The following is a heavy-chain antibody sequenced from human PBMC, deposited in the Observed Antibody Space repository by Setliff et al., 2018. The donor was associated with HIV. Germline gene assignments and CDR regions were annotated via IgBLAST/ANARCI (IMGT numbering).Heavy chain of an antibody. Sequence: ASVKVSCKASDYTFTSYGITWVRQAPGQGLEWMGWISVYNGNTNYAQKVQGRVTMTTDTSTSTAYMELSRLRSDDTAVYYCATLAGDYYYSGRGYYFMDVWGKGTTVTV. CDR2: ISVYNGNT. CDR3: ATLAGDYYYSGRGYYFMDV. CDR1: DYTFTSYG. J-gene: IGHJ6*03. V-gene: IGHV1-18*01. D-gene: IGHD3-10*01.